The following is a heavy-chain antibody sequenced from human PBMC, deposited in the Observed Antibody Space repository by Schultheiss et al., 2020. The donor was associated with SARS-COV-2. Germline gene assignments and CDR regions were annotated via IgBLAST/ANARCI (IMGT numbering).Heavy chain of an antibody. CDR1: GGTFSSYA. CDR2: IIPIFGTA. J-gene: IGHJ6*02. D-gene: IGHD3-22*01. Sequence: SVKVSCKASGGTFSSYAISWVRQAPGQGLEWMGGIIPIFGTANYAQKFQGRVTITADESTSTAYMELSSLRSEDTAVYYCARPIPEYYYDSSGYYYYYGMDVWGQGTTVTVSS. V-gene: IGHV1-69*13. CDR3: ARPIPEYYYDSSGYYYYYGMDV.